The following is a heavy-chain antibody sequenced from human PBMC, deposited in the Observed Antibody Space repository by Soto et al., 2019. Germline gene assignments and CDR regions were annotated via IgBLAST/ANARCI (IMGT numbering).Heavy chain of an antibody. J-gene: IGHJ4*02. Sequence: ASVKVSCKASGYTFINYGISWVRQAPGQGLEWLGWINTYSDRTNYAQEFQGRVSMTTEKSTSTVYMELRSLRSGDTALYYCARDYTGRGYFDHWRQGSLVTVSS. V-gene: IGHV1-18*04. D-gene: IGHD2-8*02. CDR3: ARDYTGRGYFDH. CDR2: INTYSDRT. CDR1: GYTFINYG.